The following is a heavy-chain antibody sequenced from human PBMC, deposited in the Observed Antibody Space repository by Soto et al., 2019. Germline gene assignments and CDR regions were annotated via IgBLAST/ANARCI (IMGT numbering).Heavy chain of an antibody. D-gene: IGHD3-9*01. CDR3: ARRDWSGSTSHFYFDY. V-gene: IGHV4-4*02. Sequence: QVQLQESGPGLVQPSGTLSLTCAVSGGSIISSNWWNWVRQPPGKGLEWIGEIYHSGSTYYKPSLKSRVAMSVDTSKNQFSLKLTSATAADTVVYYCARRDWSGSTSHFYFDYWGQGVLVTVSS. CDR2: IYHSGST. CDR1: GGSIISSNW. J-gene: IGHJ4*02.